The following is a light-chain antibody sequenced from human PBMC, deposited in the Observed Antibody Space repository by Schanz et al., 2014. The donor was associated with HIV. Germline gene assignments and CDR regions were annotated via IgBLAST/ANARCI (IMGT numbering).Light chain of an antibody. Sequence: QSALTQPASVSGSPGQSITISCTGTSSDVGSYSLVSWYQQHPGKAPKLMIYDVSYRPSGVSNRFSGSKSGNTASLTISGLQAEDEADYFCSSYTSSLTRVFGTGTKLTVL. CDR2: DVS. J-gene: IGLJ1*01. CDR3: SSYTSSLTRV. CDR1: SSDVGSYSL. V-gene: IGLV2-14*02.